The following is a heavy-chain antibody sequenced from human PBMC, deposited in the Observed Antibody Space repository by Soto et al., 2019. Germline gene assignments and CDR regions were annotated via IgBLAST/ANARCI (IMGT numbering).Heavy chain of an antibody. CDR1: GFTVSSNY. Sequence: GGSLRLSCAASGFTVSSNYMSWVRQAPGKGLEWVSVIYSGGSTYYADSVKGRFTISRDNSKNTLYLQMNSLRAEDTAVYYCARPRLAPYSSSSPWFDPWGQGTLVTVSS. J-gene: IGHJ5*02. V-gene: IGHV3-53*01. D-gene: IGHD6-6*01. CDR2: IYSGGST. CDR3: ARPRLAPYSSSSPWFDP.